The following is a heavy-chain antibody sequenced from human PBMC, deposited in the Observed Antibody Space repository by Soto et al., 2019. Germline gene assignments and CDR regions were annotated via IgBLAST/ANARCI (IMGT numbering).Heavy chain of an antibody. D-gene: IGHD2-2*01. CDR2: IIPIFGTA. Sequence: QVQLVQSGAEVKKPGSSVKVSCKASGGTFSSYAISWVRQAPGQGLEWMGGIIPIFGTANYAQKVQGRVTITADKSTSTAYMELSSLRSEDTAVYYCARVVVPAAIIIGRPNWFDPWGQGTLVTVSS. CDR1: GGTFSSYA. J-gene: IGHJ5*02. CDR3: ARVVVPAAIIIGRPNWFDP. V-gene: IGHV1-69*06.